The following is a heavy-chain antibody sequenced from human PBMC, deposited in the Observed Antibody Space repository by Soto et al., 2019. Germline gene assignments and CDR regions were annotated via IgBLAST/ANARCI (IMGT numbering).Heavy chain of an antibody. CDR1: GYTFTGHY. CDR3: ERGYTYGSFDN. J-gene: IGHJ4*02. V-gene: IGHV1-2*02. Sequence: GASVKVSCKTSGYTFTGHYIHWVRQAPGQGLEWMGWINPNSGDINYAEKFQGRVTMTRDTSISTAYMELSRLRSDDTAVYYCERGYTYGSFDNWAQGTLVTVSS. CDR2: INPNSGDI. D-gene: IGHD5-18*01.